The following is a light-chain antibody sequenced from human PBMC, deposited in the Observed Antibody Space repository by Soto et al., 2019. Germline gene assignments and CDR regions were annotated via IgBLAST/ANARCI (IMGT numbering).Light chain of an antibody. V-gene: IGLV2-8*01. CDR1: SSDVGGYDV. Sequence: QSALTQPPSASGSPGQSVTLSCTGTSSDVGGYDVVSWYQQHPGKVPKLLIYEVNKRPSGVSDRFSGSKSGNTASLTVSGLQAEDEADYYCSSYAGANVVFGGGTKLTVL. CDR3: SSYAGANVV. CDR2: EVN. J-gene: IGLJ2*01.